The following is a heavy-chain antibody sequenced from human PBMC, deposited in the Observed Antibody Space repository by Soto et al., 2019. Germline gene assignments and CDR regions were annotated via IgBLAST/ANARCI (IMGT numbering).Heavy chain of an antibody. J-gene: IGHJ4*02. Sequence: SVEVTCKACGYTFTAYYIRWVRQAPGQGLEWMGWINPSSGDTNYAQKFLGRVTMTRETSITTAHMELSRLRSDDTAVYYCARRGDRTLGYFDNWGQGALVTVS. CDR3: ARRGDRTLGYFDN. V-gene: IGHV1-2*02. D-gene: IGHD2-21*01. CDR2: INPSSGDT. CDR1: GYTFTAYY.